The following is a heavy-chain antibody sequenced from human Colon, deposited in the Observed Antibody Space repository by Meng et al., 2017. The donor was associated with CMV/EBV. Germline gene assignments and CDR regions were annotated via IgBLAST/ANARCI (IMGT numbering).Heavy chain of an antibody. CDR2: IIPILGIA. Sequence: SVKVSCKASGGTFSSYAISWVRQAPGQGLEWMGGIIPILGIANYAQKFQGRVTITADKSTSTAYMELSSLRSEDTAVYYCARGRTIFGVVIFDYWGQGTLVTVSS. D-gene: IGHD3-3*01. CDR3: ARGRTIFGVVIFDY. CDR1: GGTFSSYA. V-gene: IGHV1-69*10. J-gene: IGHJ4*02.